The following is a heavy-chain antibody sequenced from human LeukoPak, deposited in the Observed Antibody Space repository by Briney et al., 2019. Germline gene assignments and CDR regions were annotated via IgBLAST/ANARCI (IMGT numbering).Heavy chain of an antibody. D-gene: IGHD3-10*01. CDR2: ISSSSSYI. Sequence: GGSLRLSCAASGFTFSSYSMNWVRQAPGKRLEWVSSISSSSSYIYYADSVKGRFTISRDNAKNSLYLQMNSLRAEDTAVYYCARDAPITMVRGVVDYWGQGTLVTVSS. J-gene: IGHJ4*02. CDR1: GFTFSSYS. V-gene: IGHV3-21*01. CDR3: ARDAPITMVRGVVDY.